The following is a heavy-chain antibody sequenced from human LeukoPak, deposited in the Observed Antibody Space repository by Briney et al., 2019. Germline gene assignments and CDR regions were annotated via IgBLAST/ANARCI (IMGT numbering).Heavy chain of an antibody. D-gene: IGHD6-19*01. CDR3: ASPAVAGSDAFDI. V-gene: IGHV3-33*01. Sequence: GGSLRLSCAASGFTFSSYGMHWVRQAPGKGLEWVAVIWYDGSNKYYADSVKGRFTISRDNSKNTLYLQMKSLRAEDTAVYYCASPAVAGSDAFDIWGQGTMVTVSS. CDR1: GFTFSSYG. J-gene: IGHJ3*02. CDR2: IWYDGSNK.